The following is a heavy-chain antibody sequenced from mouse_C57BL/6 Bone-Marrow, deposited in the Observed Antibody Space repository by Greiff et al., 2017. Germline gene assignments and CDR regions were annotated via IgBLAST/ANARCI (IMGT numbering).Heavy chain of an antibody. D-gene: IGHD1-1*01. J-gene: IGHJ1*03. CDR1: GFNIKNTY. CDR2: IDPANGNT. Sequence: VHLQQSVAELVRPGASVKLSCTASGFNIKNTYMHWVKQRPEQGLEWIGRIDPANGNTKYAPKFQGKATITADTSSNTAYLQLSRLTSEDTAIYYCARSSLLLRYSYWYFDVWGTGTTVTVSS. V-gene: IGHV14-3*01. CDR3: ARSSLLLRYSYWYFDV.